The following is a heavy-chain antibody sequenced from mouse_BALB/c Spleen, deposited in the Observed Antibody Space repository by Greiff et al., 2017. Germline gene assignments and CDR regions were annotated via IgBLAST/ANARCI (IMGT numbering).Heavy chain of an antibody. V-gene: IGHV14-3*02. J-gene: IGHJ4*01. Sequence: VHVKQSGAELVKPGASVKLSCTASGFNIKDTYMHWVKQRPEQGLEWIGRIDPANGNTKYDPKFQGKATITADTSSNTAYLQLSSLTSEDTAVYYCDRMDYWGQGTSVTVSS. CDR1: GFNIKDTY. CDR3: DRMDY. CDR2: IDPANGNT.